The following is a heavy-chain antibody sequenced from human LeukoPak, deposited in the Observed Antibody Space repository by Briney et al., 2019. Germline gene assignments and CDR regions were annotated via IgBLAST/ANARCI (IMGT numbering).Heavy chain of an antibody. CDR3: ARDGGAAAGFFDY. V-gene: IGHV3-21*01. CDR1: GFTFSSYS. J-gene: IGHJ4*02. D-gene: IGHD6-13*01. CDR2: ISSSSSYI. Sequence: GGSLRLSCAASGFTFSSYSMNWVRQAPGKGLEWVSSISSSSSYIYYADSVKGRFTISRDNAKNSLYPQMNSLRAEDTAVYYCARDGGAAAGFFDYWGQGTLVTVSS.